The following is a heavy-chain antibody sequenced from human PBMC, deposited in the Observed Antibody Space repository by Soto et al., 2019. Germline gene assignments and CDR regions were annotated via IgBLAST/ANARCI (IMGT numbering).Heavy chain of an antibody. V-gene: IGHV4-31*03. CDR1: GGSISSGGYY. Sequence: PSETLSLTCTVSGGSISSGGYYWSWIRQHPGKGLEWIGYIYYSGSTYYNPSLKSRVTISVDTSKSQFSLKLSSVTAADTAVYYCAREATVTDYYYYYMDVWGKGTTVTVSS. J-gene: IGHJ6*03. CDR2: IYYSGST. CDR3: AREATVTDYYYYYMDV. D-gene: IGHD4-4*01.